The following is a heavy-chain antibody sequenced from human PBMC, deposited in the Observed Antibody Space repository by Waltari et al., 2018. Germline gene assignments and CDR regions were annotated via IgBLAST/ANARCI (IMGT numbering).Heavy chain of an antibody. CDR1: GFTFSSYA. Sequence: EVQLVESGGGLVQPGGSLRLSCAASGFTFSSYAMHWVRQAPGKGLEYVSAISSNGGSTYYANSVKGRFTISRDNSKNTLYLQMGSLRAEDMAVYYCARKEGDYGGNPIDYWGQGTLVTVSS. D-gene: IGHD4-17*01. CDR2: ISSNGGST. CDR3: ARKEGDYGGNPIDY. V-gene: IGHV3-64*01. J-gene: IGHJ4*02.